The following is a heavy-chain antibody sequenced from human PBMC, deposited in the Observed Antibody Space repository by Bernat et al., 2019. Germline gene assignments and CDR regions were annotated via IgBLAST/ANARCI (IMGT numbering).Heavy chain of an antibody. CDR2: ISYSSSYI. CDR1: GFSFSSYG. V-gene: IGHV3-21*01. Sequence: VQLVESGGGVVQSGRSLRLSCAASGFSFSSYGMYWVRQAPGKGLEWVSSISYSSSYIHYADSVRGRFTISRDNARNSLYLQMNSLRAEDTAVYYCARDYEWGQGTLVTVSS. D-gene: IGHD3-16*01. J-gene: IGHJ4*02. CDR3: ARDYE.